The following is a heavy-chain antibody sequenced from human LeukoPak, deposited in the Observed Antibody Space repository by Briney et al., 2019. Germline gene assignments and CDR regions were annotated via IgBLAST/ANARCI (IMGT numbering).Heavy chain of an antibody. Sequence: SETLSLTCTVSGGSISSYYWSWIRQPPGKGLEWIAYIYYSGSTDYNPSLKSRVTISLDTSKNQFSLKLSSVTAADTAVYYCATNSLDIVVVPAAIDYWGQGTLVTVSS. V-gene: IGHV4-59*08. CDR2: IYYSGST. CDR3: ATNSLDIVVVPAAIDY. J-gene: IGHJ4*02. D-gene: IGHD2-2*01. CDR1: GGSISSYY.